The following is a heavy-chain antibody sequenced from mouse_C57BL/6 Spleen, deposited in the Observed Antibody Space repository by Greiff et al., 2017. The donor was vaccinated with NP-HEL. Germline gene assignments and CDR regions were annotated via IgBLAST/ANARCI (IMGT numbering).Heavy chain of an antibody. CDR1: GFTFSSYA. CDR2: ISDGGSYT. V-gene: IGHV5-4*01. D-gene: IGHD1-1*01. CDR3: AREGGSSYTGFAY. Sequence: EVLLVESGGGLVKPGGSLKLSCAASGFTFSSYAMSWVRQTPEKRLEWVATISDGGSYTYCPDNVKGRFTISRDNAKNNLYLQMSHLKSEDTAMYYCAREGGSSYTGFAYWGQGTLVTVS. J-gene: IGHJ3*01.